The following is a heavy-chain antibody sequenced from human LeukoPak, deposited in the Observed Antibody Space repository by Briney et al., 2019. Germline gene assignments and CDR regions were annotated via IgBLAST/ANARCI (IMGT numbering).Heavy chain of an antibody. CDR1: GGSISSLSYY. J-gene: IGHJ4*02. Sequence: SETLSLTCSVSGGSISSLSYYWGWVRQPPGKGLEWIGSIYYGGRTYYNPSLKSRVTMPVDTSKNQFSLKLSSVAAADTAIYYCATSVTSSSGWYYGYWGQGSLVTVSS. V-gene: IGHV4-39*01. D-gene: IGHD6-19*01. CDR3: ATSVTSSSGWYYGY. CDR2: IYYGGRT.